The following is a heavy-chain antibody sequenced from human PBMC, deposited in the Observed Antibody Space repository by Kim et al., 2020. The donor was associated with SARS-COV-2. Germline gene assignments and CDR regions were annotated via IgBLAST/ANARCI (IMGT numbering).Heavy chain of an antibody. V-gene: IGHV3-23*01. D-gene: IGHD5-18*01. Sequence: GGSLRLSCAASGFTFSSYAMSWVRQAPGKGLEWVSAISGSGGSTYYADSVKGRFTISRDNSKNTLYLQMNSLRAEDTAVYYCASTKSGGYSYGYVGWDYWGQGTLVTVSS. CDR3: ASTKSGGYSYGYVGWDY. CDR2: ISGSGGST. CDR1: GFTFSSYA. J-gene: IGHJ4*02.